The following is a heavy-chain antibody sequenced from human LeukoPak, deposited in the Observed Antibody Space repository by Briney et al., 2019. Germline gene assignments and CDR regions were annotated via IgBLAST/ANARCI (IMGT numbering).Heavy chain of an antibody. Sequence: SETLSLTCTVSGGSISSYYWSWIRQPPGKGLEWIGYIYYSGSTNYNPSLKSRVTISVDTSKNQFSLKLSSVTAADTAVYYCASYPPMTTVTILDYWGQGTLVTVSS. CDR1: GGSISSYY. D-gene: IGHD4-17*01. V-gene: IGHV4-59*08. CDR3: ASYPPMTTVTILDY. J-gene: IGHJ4*02. CDR2: IYYSGST.